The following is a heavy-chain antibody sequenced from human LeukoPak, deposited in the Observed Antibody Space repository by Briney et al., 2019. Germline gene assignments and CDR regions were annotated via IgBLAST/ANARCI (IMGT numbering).Heavy chain of an antibody. V-gene: IGHV3-23*01. Sequence: TGGTLRLSCAASGFTFRSYGMNWVRQAPGQGLEWVSAISGSGGTTYYADSVKGRFTIYRDNSKNTLYLQMNTLRAEDTAVYYCAKGSGGSGSYSKYYFDYWGQGTLVTVSS. J-gene: IGHJ4*02. CDR3: AKGSGGSGSYSKYYFDY. D-gene: IGHD3-10*01. CDR2: ISGSGGTT. CDR1: GFTFRSYG.